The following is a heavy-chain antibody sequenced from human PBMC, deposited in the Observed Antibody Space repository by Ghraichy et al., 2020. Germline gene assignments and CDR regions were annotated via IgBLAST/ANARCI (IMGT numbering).Heavy chain of an antibody. Sequence: SETLSLTCTVSGGSINIVSFYWGWVHQPPGKGLEWIGNIYNTGTTSYNPSLKSRVNISVDTSKNEFSLRLTSVTAADTAVYFCAGPFGYGTGSYYPLEHWGQGSLVTVTS. CDR2: IYNTGTT. CDR1: GGSINIVSFY. CDR3: AGPFGYGTGSYYPLEH. D-gene: IGHD3-10*01. J-gene: IGHJ4*02. V-gene: IGHV4-39*01.